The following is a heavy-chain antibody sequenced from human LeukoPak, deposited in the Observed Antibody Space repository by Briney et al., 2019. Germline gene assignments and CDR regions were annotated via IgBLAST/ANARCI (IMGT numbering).Heavy chain of an antibody. CDR2: IYYSGST. D-gene: IGHD3-16*01. V-gene: IGHV4-39*07. Sequence: SETLSLTCTVSGGSIRRSNYYWGWIRQPPGKGLEWIGSIYYSGSTYYNPSLKSRVTISVDTSKNQFSLKLSSVTAADTAVYYCAREGEGLRAFDIWGQGTMVTVSS. CDR1: GGSIRRSNYY. J-gene: IGHJ3*02. CDR3: AREGEGLRAFDI.